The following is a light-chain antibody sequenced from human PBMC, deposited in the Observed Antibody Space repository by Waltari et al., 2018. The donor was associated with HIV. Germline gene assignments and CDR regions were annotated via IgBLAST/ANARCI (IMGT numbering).Light chain of an antibody. CDR2: GAS. Sequence: EIVLTQSPGTLSLSTGERATLSCRASQSVTSSYLAWYQQRPGQPPRLLMYGASSRATGIPDRFSGSGSGTDFTLTISRLDPEDFALYYCQQYGSSPRTFGQGTKVEIK. CDR3: QQYGSSPRT. J-gene: IGKJ1*01. CDR1: QSVTSSY. V-gene: IGKV3-20*01.